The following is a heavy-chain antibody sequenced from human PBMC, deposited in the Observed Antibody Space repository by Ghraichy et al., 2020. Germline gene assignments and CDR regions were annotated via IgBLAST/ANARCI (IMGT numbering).Heavy chain of an antibody. V-gene: IGHV3-53*01. D-gene: IGHD1-14*01. J-gene: IGHJ4*02. CDR1: GFTVSSNY. CDR3: ARGTGGY. Sequence: GSLRLSCVASGFTVSSNYMSWVRQAPGKGLEWVAVIYSGGSTYYADSVQGRFTISRDNSKNTLYLQMNSLRAEDTAVYYCARGTGGYWGQGTLVTVSS. CDR2: IYSGGST.